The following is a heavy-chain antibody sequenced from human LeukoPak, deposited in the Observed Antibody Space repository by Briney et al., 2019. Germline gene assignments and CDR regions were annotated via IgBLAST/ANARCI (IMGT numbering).Heavy chain of an antibody. V-gene: IGHV3-74*01. CDR1: GFTFSSYW. Sequence: GGSLRLSCAASGFTFSSYWMHWVRQAPGKGLMWVSRIKSDGSETSYADSVKGRFTISRDNSKNTLYLQMNSLRAEDTAVYYCARDPGGGDFDYWGQGTLVTVSS. J-gene: IGHJ4*02. CDR3: ARDPGGGDFDY. CDR2: IKSDGSET. D-gene: IGHD3-10*01.